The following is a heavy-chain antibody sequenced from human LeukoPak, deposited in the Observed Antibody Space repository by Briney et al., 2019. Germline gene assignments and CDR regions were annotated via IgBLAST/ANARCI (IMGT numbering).Heavy chain of an antibody. CDR3: ARELPDYYGSGSYYIWDYYYYYGMDV. D-gene: IGHD3-10*01. CDR2: ISSSSSTI. J-gene: IGHJ6*02. CDR1: GFTFSSYS. Sequence: GGSLRLSCAASGFTFSSYSMNWVRQAPGKGLEWVSYISSSSSTIYYADSVKGRFTISRDNAKNSLYLQMNSLRDEDTAVYYCARELPDYYGSGSYYIWDYYYYYGMDVWGQGTTVTVSS. V-gene: IGHV3-48*02.